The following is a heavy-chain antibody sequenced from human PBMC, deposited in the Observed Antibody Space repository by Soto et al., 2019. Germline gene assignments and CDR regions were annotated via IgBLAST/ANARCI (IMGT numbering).Heavy chain of an antibody. CDR1: GGSISSSSYY. CDR3: ARPAWSINYDFWSGSYYYGMDV. V-gene: IGHV4-39*01. Sequence: PSETLSLTCTVSGGSISSSSYYWGWIRQPPGKGLEWIGSIYYSGSTYYNPSLKSRVTISLDTSKNQFSLKLSSVTAADTAVYYCARPAWSINYDFWSGSYYYGMDVWGQGTTVTVSS. CDR2: IYYSGST. D-gene: IGHD3-3*01. J-gene: IGHJ6*02.